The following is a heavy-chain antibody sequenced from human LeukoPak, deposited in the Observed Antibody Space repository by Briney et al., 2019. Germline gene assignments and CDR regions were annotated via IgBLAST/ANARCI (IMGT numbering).Heavy chain of an antibody. CDR3: ARDWGEYDFWSGYLGY. CDR2: ISYDGSNK. CDR1: GFTFSSYA. V-gene: IGHV3-30*04. Sequence: GGSLRLSCAASGFTFSSYAMHWVRQAPGKGLEWVAVISYDGSNKYYADSVKGRFTISRVNSKNTLYLQMNSLRAEDTAVYYCARDWGEYDFWSGYLGYWGQGTLVTVSS. D-gene: IGHD3-3*01. J-gene: IGHJ4*02.